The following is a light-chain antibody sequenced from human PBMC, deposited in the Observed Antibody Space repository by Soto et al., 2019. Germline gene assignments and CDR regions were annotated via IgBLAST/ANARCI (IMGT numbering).Light chain of an antibody. J-gene: IGKJ3*01. Sequence: EIVLTQSPATLSLSPGERATLSCRASQSVSSYLAWYQQRPGQAPRLLIYDASSRATGIPARFSGSGSGTDFTFTIRSLEPEDFAVYYCQQRSSWPAVTFGPGTQVDIK. CDR2: DAS. CDR1: QSVSSY. CDR3: QQRSSWPAVT. V-gene: IGKV3-11*01.